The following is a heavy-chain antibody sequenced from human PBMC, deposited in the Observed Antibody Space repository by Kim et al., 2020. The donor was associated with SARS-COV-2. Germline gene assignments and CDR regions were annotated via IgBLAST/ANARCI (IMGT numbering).Heavy chain of an antibody. J-gene: IGHJ4*02. CDR3: ARHEGLKLDH. CDR1: GFGFGGHS. CDR2: VTSKAYGDTT. V-gene: IGHV3-49*04. Sequence: GGSLRLSCTGSGFGFGGHSMSWVRQAPGKGLEWVGFVTSKAYGDTTQYAASVRGRFIISRDDSKATAYLQMSSLKTEDTAVYYCARHEGLKLDHWGQGTPVTVSS.